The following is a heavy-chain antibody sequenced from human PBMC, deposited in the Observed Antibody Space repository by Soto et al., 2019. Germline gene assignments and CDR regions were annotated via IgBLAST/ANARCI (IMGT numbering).Heavy chain of an antibody. D-gene: IGHD3-10*01. CDR3: AKGGQSYDY. CDR2: ISTSVGST. V-gene: IGHV3-23*01. CDR1: EITFSTYS. J-gene: IGHJ4*02. Sequence: SLKVSWASSEITFSTYSMSLVRQAPGKGLEWVSAISTSVGSTYYTDSVKGRFTISRDNSKNTLYLQMNSLRAEDTAVYYCAKGGQSYDYWGQGTLVTVSS.